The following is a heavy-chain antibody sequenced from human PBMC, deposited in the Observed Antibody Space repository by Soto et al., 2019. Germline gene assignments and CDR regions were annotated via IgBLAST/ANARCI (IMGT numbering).Heavy chain of an antibody. CDR3: AKSAGSWSRYYYGMDV. CDR2: ITGIGATT. J-gene: IGHJ6*02. D-gene: IGHD6-13*01. Sequence: GGSLRLSCAASGFSFSNAWMNWVRQAPGKGLEWVSSITGIGATTYYADSVKGRFTISRDNSKNTLYLQMNSLRGEDTALYYCAKSAGSWSRYYYGMDVWGQGTTVTVSS. CDR1: GFSFSNAW. V-gene: IGHV3-23*01.